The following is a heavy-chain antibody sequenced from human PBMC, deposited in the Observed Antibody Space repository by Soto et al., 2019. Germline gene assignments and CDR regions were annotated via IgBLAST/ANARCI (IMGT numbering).Heavy chain of an antibody. CDR1: GYTFTSYA. CDR3: ARFPDTVAGHRNYHYYGLDV. V-gene: IGHV1-3*01. J-gene: IGHJ6*02. D-gene: IGHD6-19*01. CDR2: INAGNGNT. Sequence: ASVKVSCKASGYTFTSYAMHWVRQAPGQRLEWMGWINAGNGNTKYSQKFQGRVTITRDTSASTAYMELSSLRSENTAVYYCARFPDTVAGHRNYHYYGLDVCGQGTTVTVSS.